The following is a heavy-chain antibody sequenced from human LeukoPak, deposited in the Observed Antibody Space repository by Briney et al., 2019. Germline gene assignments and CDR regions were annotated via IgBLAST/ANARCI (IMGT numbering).Heavy chain of an antibody. CDR1: GYTFTTFW. CDR3: ARHYSSSSGNWFDP. J-gene: IGHJ5*02. V-gene: IGHV5-51*01. Sequence: GESLKISCKVSGYTFTTFWIGWVRQMPGKGLEWMGIIYPGDSDTRYSPSFQGQVTISADKSISTAYLQWSSLKASDTAMYYCARHYSSSSGNWFDPWGQGTLVTVSS. D-gene: IGHD6-13*01. CDR2: IYPGDSDT.